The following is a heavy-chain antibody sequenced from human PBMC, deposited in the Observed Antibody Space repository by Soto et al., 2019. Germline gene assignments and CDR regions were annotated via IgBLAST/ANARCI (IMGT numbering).Heavy chain of an antibody. CDR1: GGSFSGYY. D-gene: IGHD3-10*01. V-gene: IGHV4-34*01. CDR3: GREKITALFAY. J-gene: IGHJ4*02. CDR2: INHSGST. Sequence: SETLSLTCAVYGGSFSGYYWTWIRQPPGTGLEWIGEINHSGSTNYNPSLKSRVTISVDTSTNQFSLKLTSVTAADTAVYYCGREKITALFAYWGQGTLVPVSP.